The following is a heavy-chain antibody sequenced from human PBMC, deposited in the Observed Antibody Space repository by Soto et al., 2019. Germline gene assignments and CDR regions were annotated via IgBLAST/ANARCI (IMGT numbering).Heavy chain of an antibody. J-gene: IGHJ4*02. CDR2: INHSGST. V-gene: IGHV4-34*01. CDR1: GGSFSGYY. Sequence: PSETLSLTCAVYGGSFSGYYWSWIRQPPGKGLEWIGEINHSGSTNYNPSLKSRVTISVDTSKNQFSLKLSSVTAADTAVYYCARGHPKFGFWGQGTLVTVS. CDR3: ARGHPKFGF.